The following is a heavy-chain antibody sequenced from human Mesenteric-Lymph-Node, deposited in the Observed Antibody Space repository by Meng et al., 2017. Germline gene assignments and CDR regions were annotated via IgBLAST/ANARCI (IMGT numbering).Heavy chain of an antibody. J-gene: IGHJ4*02. CDR2: IWYDGSNK. D-gene: IGHD1-26*01. Sequence: GGSLRLSCAASGFTFSSYGMHWVRQAPGKGLEWVAVIWYDGSNKYYADSVKGRFTISRDNSKNTLYLQMNSLRAEDTAVYYCARENHVGVTWGDIDQWGQGTLVTVSS. CDR1: GFTFSSYG. CDR3: ARENHVGVTWGDIDQ. V-gene: IGHV3-33*01.